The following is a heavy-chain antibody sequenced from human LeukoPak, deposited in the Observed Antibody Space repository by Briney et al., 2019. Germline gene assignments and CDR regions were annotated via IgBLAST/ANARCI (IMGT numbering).Heavy chain of an antibody. CDR2: INPSGGST. V-gene: IGHV1-46*01. J-gene: IGHJ3*02. Sequence: GASVKVSCKASGYTFTSYYMHRVRQAPGQGLEWMGIINPSGGSTSYAQKFQGRVTMTRDTSTSTVYMELSSLRSEDTAVYYCARGVVTATQHDAFDIWGQGAMVTVSS. CDR3: ARGVVTATQHDAFDI. D-gene: IGHD2-21*02. CDR1: GYTFTSYY.